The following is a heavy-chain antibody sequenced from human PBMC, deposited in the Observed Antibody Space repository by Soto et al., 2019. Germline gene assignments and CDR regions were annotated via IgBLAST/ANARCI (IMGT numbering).Heavy chain of an antibody. CDR2: IKSKNDGGTT. Sequence: GGSLRLSCAASGFTFSNAWMNWVRQAPGKGLEWVGRIKSKNDGGTTDYTAPVKGRFTISRDDSKNTLYLQMSSLKTEDTAVYYCTTDFRSGSYPEGGYGMDVWGQGTTVTVSS. CDR1: GFTFSNAW. CDR3: TTDFRSGSYPEGGYGMDV. D-gene: IGHD1-26*01. V-gene: IGHV3-15*07. J-gene: IGHJ6*02.